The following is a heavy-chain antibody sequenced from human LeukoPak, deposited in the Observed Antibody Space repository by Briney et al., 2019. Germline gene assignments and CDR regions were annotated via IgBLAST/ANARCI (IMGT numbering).Heavy chain of an antibody. CDR1: GDSVSRNSAA. J-gene: IGHJ6*02. CDR2: TYYTSKWYN. V-gene: IGHV6-1*01. Sequence: SQTLSLTCAISGDSVSRNSAAWNWIRQSPSRGLEWLGRTYYTSKWYNNYAVSVKSRITINPDTSKSQFSLQLNSVTPEDTAVYYCARGNHYYYAMDVWGQGTTVIVSS. CDR3: ARGNHYYYAMDV.